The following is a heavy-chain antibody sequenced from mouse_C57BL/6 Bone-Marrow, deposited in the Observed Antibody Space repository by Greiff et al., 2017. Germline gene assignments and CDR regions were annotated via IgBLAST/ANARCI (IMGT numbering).Heavy chain of an antibody. J-gene: IGHJ2*01. CDR1: GFTFTDDY. V-gene: IGHV7-3*01. CDR3: AGGVYDVDF. Sequence: EVQRVESGGGLVQPGGSLSLSCAASGFTFTDDYMNWVRQPPGKALEWLGFIRYKANGYTTESSASVKGRFTISRDNYQSILYLPMNALRADDSTTYYCAGGVYDVDFWGQGTTLTVSS. CDR2: IRYKANGYTT. D-gene: IGHD2-14*01.